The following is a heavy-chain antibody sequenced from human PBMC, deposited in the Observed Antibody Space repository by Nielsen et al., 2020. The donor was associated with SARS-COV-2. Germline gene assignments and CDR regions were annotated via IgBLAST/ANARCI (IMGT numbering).Heavy chain of an antibody. J-gene: IGHJ4*02. D-gene: IGHD6-13*01. CDR1: GYTFTSYY. CDR3: ARGPLIAAAEGAGFDY. CDR2: INPSGGST. V-gene: IGHV1-46*01. Sequence: ASVKVSCKASGYTFTSYYMHWVRQAPGQGLEWMGIINPSGGSTSYAQKFQGRVTMTRDTSTSTVYMELSSLRSEDTAVYYCARGPLIAAAEGAGFDYWGQGTLVTVSS.